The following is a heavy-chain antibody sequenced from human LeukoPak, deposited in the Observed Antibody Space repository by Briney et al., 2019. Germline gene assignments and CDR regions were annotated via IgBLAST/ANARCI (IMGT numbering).Heavy chain of an antibody. CDR2: ISGSGGST. V-gene: IGHV3-23*01. CDR3: ATGASGTSSGGF. Sequence: PGGSLRLSCAASGFTVSSNYMSWVRQAPGKGLEWVSAISGSGGSTYYADSVKGRFTISRDNSKSTLYLQMNSLTAEDTAIYYCATGASGTSSGGFWGQGTLVTVSS. CDR1: GFTVSSNY. D-gene: IGHD6-6*01. J-gene: IGHJ1*01.